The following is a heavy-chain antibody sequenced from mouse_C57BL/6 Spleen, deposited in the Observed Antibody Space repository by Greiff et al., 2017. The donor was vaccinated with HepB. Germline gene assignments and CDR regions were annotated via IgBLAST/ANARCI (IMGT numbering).Heavy chain of an antibody. CDR3: ARRDGPHYFDD. CDR1: GYTFTSYW. J-gene: IGHJ2*01. D-gene: IGHD1-1*01. Sequence: QVQLQQPGAELVMPGASVKLSCKASGYTFTSYWMHWVKQRPGQGLEWIGEIDPSDSYTNYNQKFKGKSTLTVDKSSSTAYMQLSSLTSEDSAVYYCARRDGPHYFDDWGQGTTLTVSS. CDR2: IDPSDSYT. V-gene: IGHV1-69*01.